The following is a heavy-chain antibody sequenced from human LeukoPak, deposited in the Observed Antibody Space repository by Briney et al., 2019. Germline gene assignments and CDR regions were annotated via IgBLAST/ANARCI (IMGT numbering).Heavy chain of an antibody. CDR1: GGSISSYY. D-gene: IGHD2-8*01. V-gene: IGHV4-59*01. CDR3: ARVMVYGGYYYYGMDV. J-gene: IGHJ6*02. CDR2: IYYSGST. Sequence: SETLSLTCTVSGGSISSYYWSCIRQPPGKGLEWIGYIYYSGSTNYNPSLKSRVTISVDTSKNQFSLKLSSVTAADTAVYYCARVMVYGGYYYYGMDVWGQGTTVTVSS.